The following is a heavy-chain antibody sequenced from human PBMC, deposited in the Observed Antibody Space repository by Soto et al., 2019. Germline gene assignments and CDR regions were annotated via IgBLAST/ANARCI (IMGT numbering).Heavy chain of an antibody. D-gene: IGHD6-13*01. Sequence: SVKVSCKASGGTFSSYAISWVRQAPGQGLEWMGGIIPIFGTANYAQKFQGRVTITADKSTSTAYMELSSLRSEDTAVYYCASLGSSSWYRDYFDYWGQGTLVTVPA. V-gene: IGHV1-69*06. J-gene: IGHJ4*02. CDR1: GGTFSSYA. CDR2: IIPIFGTA. CDR3: ASLGSSSWYRDYFDY.